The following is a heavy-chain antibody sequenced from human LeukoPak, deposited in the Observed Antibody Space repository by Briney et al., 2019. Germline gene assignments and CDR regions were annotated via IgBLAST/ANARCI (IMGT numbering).Heavy chain of an antibody. Sequence: ASVKVSCKASGYTFTSYAMHWVRQAPGQRLEWMGWINAGNGNTKYSQKFQGRVTITRDTSASTAYMELSSLRSEDMAVYYCARGHSPYYYDSSGYSALFDYWGQGTLVTVSS. D-gene: IGHD3-22*01. V-gene: IGHV1-3*01. CDR1: GYTFTSYA. CDR3: ARGHSPYYYDSSGYSALFDY. CDR2: INAGNGNT. J-gene: IGHJ4*02.